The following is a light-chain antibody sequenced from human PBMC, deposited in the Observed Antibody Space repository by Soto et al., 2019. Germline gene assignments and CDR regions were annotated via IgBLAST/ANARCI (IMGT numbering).Light chain of an antibody. Sequence: EIVLTQSPGTLSLSPGERATLSCRASQSVATIYLAWYQQKPGQAPKLLMSGTSTRATGIPDRFSGSGSGTDFTLTINRLGPEDFAVYYCQERSNWPSLSFGGGTKVEIE. J-gene: IGKJ4*01. CDR1: QSVATIY. CDR3: QERSNWPSLS. V-gene: IGKV3D-20*02. CDR2: GTS.